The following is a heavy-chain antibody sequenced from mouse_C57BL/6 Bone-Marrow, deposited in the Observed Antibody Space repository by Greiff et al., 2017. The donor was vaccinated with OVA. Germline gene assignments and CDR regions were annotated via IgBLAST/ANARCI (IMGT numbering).Heavy chain of an antibody. CDR3: ERKGGYYGSSPLFAY. CDR1: GYTFTDYN. CDR2: INPNNGGT. Sequence: VQLQQSGPELVKPGASVKIPCKASGYTFTDYNMDWVKQSHGKSLEWIGDINPNNGGTIYNQKFKGKATLTVDKSSSTAYMELRSLTSEDTAVYYCERKGGYYGSSPLFAYWGQGTLVTVSA. J-gene: IGHJ3*01. D-gene: IGHD1-1*01. V-gene: IGHV1-18*01.